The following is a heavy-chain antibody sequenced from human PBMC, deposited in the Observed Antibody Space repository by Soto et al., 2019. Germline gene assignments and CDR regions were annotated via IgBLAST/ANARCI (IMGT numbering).Heavy chain of an antibody. J-gene: IGHJ4*02. CDR3: ARGGRFLEWLSEVECLDY. V-gene: IGHV3-11*01. Sequence: GGSLRLSCAASGFTFSDYYMSWIRQAPGKGLEWVSYISSSGSTIYYADSVKGRFTISRDNAKNSLYLQMNSLRAEDTAVYYCARGGRFLEWLSEVECLDYWGQGTLVTVSS. D-gene: IGHD3-3*01. CDR2: ISSSGSTI. CDR1: GFTFSDYY.